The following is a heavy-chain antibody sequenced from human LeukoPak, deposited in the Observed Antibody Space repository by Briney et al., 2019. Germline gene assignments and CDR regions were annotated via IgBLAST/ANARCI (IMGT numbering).Heavy chain of an antibody. CDR3: ARSVPYGDCQYYDAFDI. Sequence: GGSLRLSCAASGFTVSSNFMSWVRQAPGKGLEWVSVIYGGGSTYYADPVKGRFTISRDSSRNALYLQMNSLRAEDTAVYYCARSVPYGDCQYYDAFDIWGQGTMVTVSS. J-gene: IGHJ3*02. V-gene: IGHV3-53*01. CDR2: IYGGGST. D-gene: IGHD4-17*01. CDR1: GFTVSSNF.